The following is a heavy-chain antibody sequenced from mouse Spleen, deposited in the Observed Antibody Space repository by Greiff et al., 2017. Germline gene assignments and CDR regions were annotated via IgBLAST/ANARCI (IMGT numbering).Heavy chain of an antibody. CDR2: ISSGGDYI. V-gene: IGHV5-9-1*02. J-gene: IGHJ1*03. Sequence: EVKLVESGEGLVKPGGSLKLSCAASGFTFSSYAMSWVRQTPEKRLEWVAYISSGGDYIYYADTVKGRFTISRDNARNTLYLQMSSLKSEDTAMDYCTGDGNYGYVDVWGTGTTVTVSS. CDR1: GFTFSSYA. D-gene: IGHD2-1*01. CDR3: TGDGNYGYVDV.